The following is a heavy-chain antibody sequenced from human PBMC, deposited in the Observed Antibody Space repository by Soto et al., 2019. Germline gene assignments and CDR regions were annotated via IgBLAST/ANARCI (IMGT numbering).Heavy chain of an antibody. D-gene: IGHD3-3*01. J-gene: IGHJ4*02. CDR2: IYWDDDK. CDR1: GFSLTTSGVG. CDR3: AHRVLRTVLFLVTTTAIYFDF. V-gene: IGHV2-5*02. Sequence: QISLNESGPTQVKPRQTLTLTCTFSGFSLTTSGVGVGWIRQSPGKAPEWLALIYWDDDKRYSPSLKSRLTITKDTSKTQVVLTIADLDPADTATYSCAHRVLRTVLFLVTTTAIYFDFWGQGTPVAVSS.